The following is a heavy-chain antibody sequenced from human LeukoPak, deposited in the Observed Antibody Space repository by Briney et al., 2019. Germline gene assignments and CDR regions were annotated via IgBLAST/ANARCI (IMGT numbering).Heavy chain of an antibody. CDR2: VDPEDGET. J-gene: IGHJ3*02. CDR3: ATAYYYDSSGYYRRGAFDI. V-gene: IGHV1-69-2*01. D-gene: IGHD3-22*01. Sequence: ASVKVSCKVSGYTFTDYYMHWVQQAPGKGLKWMGLVDPEDGETIYAEKFQGRVTITADTSTDTAYMELSSLRSEDTAVYYCATAYYYDSSGYYRRGAFDIWGQGTMVTVSS. CDR1: GYTFTDYY.